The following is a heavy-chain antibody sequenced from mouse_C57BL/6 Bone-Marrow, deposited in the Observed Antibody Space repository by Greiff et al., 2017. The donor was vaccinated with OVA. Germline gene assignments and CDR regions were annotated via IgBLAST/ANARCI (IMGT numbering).Heavy chain of an antibody. V-gene: IGHV1-82*01. D-gene: IGHD2-3*01. CDR3: ARHEDGYYASYFDY. J-gene: IGHJ2*01. Sequence: VHLVASGPELVKPGASVKISCKASGYAFSSSWMNWVKQRPGTGLEWIGRLYPGDGDTHYTGQFKGKATLTADNSSSTAYMHLSSLTAKYAAVDVRARHEDGYYASYFDYWGQGTTLTVSS. CDR2: LYPGDGDT. CDR1: GYAFSSSW.